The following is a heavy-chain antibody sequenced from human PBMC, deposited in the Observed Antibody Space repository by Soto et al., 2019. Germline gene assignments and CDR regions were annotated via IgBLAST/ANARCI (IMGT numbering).Heavy chain of an antibody. CDR1: GFTFSDHS. V-gene: IGHV3-21*01. D-gene: IGHD5-18*01. CDR3: AAGTDTAMEQGADY. J-gene: IGHJ4*02. Sequence: GSLRLSCAGSGFTFSDHSMNWVRQAPGKGLEWVSSISTTGRYIYYADSMAGRFTISRDNAKNSVYLQINSLRGEDTAIYYCAAGTDTAMEQGADYWGQGTLVTVSS. CDR2: ISTTGRYI.